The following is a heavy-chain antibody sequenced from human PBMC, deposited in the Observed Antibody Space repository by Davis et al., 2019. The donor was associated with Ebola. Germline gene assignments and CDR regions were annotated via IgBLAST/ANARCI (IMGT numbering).Heavy chain of an antibody. CDR3: ARFHPEPDAFDI. CDR1: GFTFSSYA. J-gene: IGHJ3*02. V-gene: IGHV3-30-3*01. Sequence: PGGSLRLSCAASGFTFSSYAMHWVRQAPGKGLEWVAVISYDGSNKYYADSVKGRFTISRDNSKNTLYLQMNSLRAEDTAVYYCARFHPEPDAFDIWGQGTMVTVSS. CDR2: ISYDGSNK. D-gene: IGHD1-14*01.